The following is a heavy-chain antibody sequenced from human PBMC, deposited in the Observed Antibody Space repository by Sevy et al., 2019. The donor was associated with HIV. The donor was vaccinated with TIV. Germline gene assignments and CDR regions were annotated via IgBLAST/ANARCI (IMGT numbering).Heavy chain of an antibody. CDR3: ARRAYGDYVGWFDP. CDR1: GDSIDSSSYY. Sequence: SETLSLTCTVSGDSIDSSSYYWGWLRQPPGKGLEWIGTISYSGSAYYNPSLKSRVTISVDTSKKQLSLRLSSVTAADTAVYYCARRAYGDYVGWFDPWGQGTLVTVSS. V-gene: IGHV4-39*01. CDR2: ISYSGSA. D-gene: IGHD4-17*01. J-gene: IGHJ5*02.